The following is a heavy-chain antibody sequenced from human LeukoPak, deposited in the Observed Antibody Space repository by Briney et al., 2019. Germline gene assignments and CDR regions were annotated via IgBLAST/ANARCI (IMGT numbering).Heavy chain of an antibody. CDR1: GFTFDDYG. D-gene: IGHD2-2*02. CDR3: ARYGFYCSSTSCYIFDN. CDR2: INWNGGTI. J-gene: IGHJ4*02. V-gene: IGHV3-20*04. Sequence: PGGSLRLSCAASGFTFDDYGMSWVRQAPGKGLEWVSGINWNGGTIGYADSVKGRFTISRDNAKNSLYLQMSSLRAEDTALYYCARYGFYCSSTSCYIFDNWGQGTLVTVSS.